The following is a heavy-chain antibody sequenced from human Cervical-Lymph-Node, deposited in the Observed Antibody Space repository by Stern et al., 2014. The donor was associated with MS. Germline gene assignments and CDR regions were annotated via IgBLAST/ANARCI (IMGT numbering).Heavy chain of an antibody. CDR2: INYNGMAI. CDR3: ARANGLSILPFES. CDR1: GFIFDEYA. D-gene: IGHD4-11*01. V-gene: IGHV3-9*01. Sequence: EVQLVESGGGLVQPGRSLRLSCAASGFIFDEYAMHWVRQAPGKGLEWVSGINYNGMAIGYGDSVKGRFTIYRDNAKNSLYLQMNSLRAEDTAFYYCARANGLSILPFESWGQGTLVTVSS. J-gene: IGHJ4*02.